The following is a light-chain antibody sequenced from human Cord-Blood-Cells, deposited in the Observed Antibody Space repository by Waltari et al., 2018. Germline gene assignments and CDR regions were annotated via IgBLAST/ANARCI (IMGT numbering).Light chain of an antibody. CDR2: SKN. V-gene: IGLV1-44*01. J-gene: IGLJ3*02. CDR1: SSNIGSNT. Sequence: QSVLTQPPSASGTPGQRVTISCSGSSSNIGSNTVNWYQQLPGTAPKLLIYSKNLRPPRVPARFSGSKSGTSASLAISGRRSEDEAVYYCAAWDDGLNGPVFGGGTKLTVL. CDR3: AAWDDGLNGPV.